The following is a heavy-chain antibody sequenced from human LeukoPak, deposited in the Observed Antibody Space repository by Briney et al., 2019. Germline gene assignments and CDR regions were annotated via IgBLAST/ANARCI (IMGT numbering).Heavy chain of an antibody. CDR3: TSDKGYLDH. CDR2: IKSKADGGTI. J-gene: IGHJ4*02. Sequence: GGSLRLSFAASGFTFTNAWMSWVRQAPGKGLECVGLIKSKADGGTIDYAAPVKARFPISRDDSKDTLYVQMNSLKTEDTAVYYCTSDKGYLDHWGQGTLVTVSS. CDR1: GFTFTNAW. V-gene: IGHV3-15*01.